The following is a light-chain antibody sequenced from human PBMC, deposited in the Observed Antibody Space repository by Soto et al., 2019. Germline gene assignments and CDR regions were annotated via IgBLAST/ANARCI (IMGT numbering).Light chain of an antibody. CDR2: VAS. CDR1: QSVNSN. J-gene: IGKJ4*01. V-gene: IGKV3D-15*01. CDR3: QQYNRWPLT. Sequence: EIVMTQSPATLSVSPGERATLSCRASQSVNSNLAWYQQKPGQAPRLLLYVASTRATGIPARFSGSGSGTVFTRTITSLQSEDFAVYSCQQYNRWPLTFGGGTKVEIK.